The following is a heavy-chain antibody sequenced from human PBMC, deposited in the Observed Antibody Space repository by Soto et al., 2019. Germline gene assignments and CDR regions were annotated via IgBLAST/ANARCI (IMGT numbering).Heavy chain of an antibody. CDR3: ARDSSVDYYVDS. CDR2: ISYSGTT. Sequence: QVQLQESGPGLVKPSQTLSLTCTVSGGSVSSVDYSWSWIRQPPGKGLEWIGYISYSGTTYYNPSLKSRVTLSLDTSSSLFALKLRSVTAAATAGYYCARDSSVDYYVDSWGQGTLVTVAS. CDR1: GGSVSSVDYS. V-gene: IGHV4-30-4*01. J-gene: IGHJ4*02. D-gene: IGHD6-19*01.